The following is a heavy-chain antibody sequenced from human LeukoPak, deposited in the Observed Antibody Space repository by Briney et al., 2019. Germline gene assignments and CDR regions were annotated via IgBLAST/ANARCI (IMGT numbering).Heavy chain of an antibody. CDR1: GYTFTSYY. CDR2: INPSGGST. Sequence: ASVKVSCKASGYTFTSYYMHWVRQAPGQGLEWMGIINPSGGSTSYAQKFQGRVTMTRDTSTSTVYMELSSLRSEDTAVYYCARYPKLGCSSTSCYQGFDPWGQGTLVTVSS. D-gene: IGHD2-2*01. V-gene: IGHV1-46*01. CDR3: ARYPKLGCSSTSCYQGFDP. J-gene: IGHJ5*02.